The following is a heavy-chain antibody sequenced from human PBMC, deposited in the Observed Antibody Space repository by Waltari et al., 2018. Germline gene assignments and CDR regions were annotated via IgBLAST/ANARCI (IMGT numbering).Heavy chain of an antibody. D-gene: IGHD5-18*01. V-gene: IGHV4-59*01. Sequence: QVQLQESGPGLVKPSETLSLTCTVPGGSISSYYWSWIRQPPGKGLEWIGYIYYSGSTNYHPSLKSRVTISVDTSKNQFSLKLSSVTAADTAVYYCARGGGYSYGRYFDYWGQGTLVTVSS. CDR2: IYYSGST. CDR3: ARGGGYSYGRYFDY. CDR1: GGSISSYY. J-gene: IGHJ4*02.